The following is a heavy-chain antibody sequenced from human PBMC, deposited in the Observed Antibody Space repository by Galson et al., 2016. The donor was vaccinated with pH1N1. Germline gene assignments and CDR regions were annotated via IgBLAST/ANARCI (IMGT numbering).Heavy chain of an antibody. CDR1: GFTLSSDW. D-gene: IGHD6-13*01. CDR3: ASQQLVPSYYYYYGMDV. V-gene: IGHV3-74*01. J-gene: IGHJ6*02. Sequence: SLRLSCAASGFTLSSDWMHWIRQTPGKGLVWVSRINPSGTTINYADSVKGRFTISRDNAKNSLYLQMNSLRAEDTAAYYCASQQLVPSYYYYYGMDVWGQGTTVTVSS. CDR2: INPSGTTI.